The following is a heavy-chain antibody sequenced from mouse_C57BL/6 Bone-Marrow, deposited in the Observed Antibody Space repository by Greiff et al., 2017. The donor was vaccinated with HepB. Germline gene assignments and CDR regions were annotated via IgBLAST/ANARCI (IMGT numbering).Heavy chain of an antibody. CDR2: ISSGGSYT. CDR1: GFTFSSYG. Sequence: EVKLVESGGDLVKPGGSLKLSCAASGFTFSSYGMSWVRQTPDKRLEWVATISSGGSYTYYPDSVKGRFTISRDNAKNTLYLQMSSLKSEDTAMYYCARQRDDYDAWYFDVWGTGTTVTVSS. J-gene: IGHJ1*03. CDR3: ARQRDDYDAWYFDV. V-gene: IGHV5-6*01. D-gene: IGHD2-4*01.